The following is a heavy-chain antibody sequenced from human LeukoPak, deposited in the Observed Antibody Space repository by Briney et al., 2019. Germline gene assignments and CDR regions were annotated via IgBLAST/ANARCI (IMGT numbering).Heavy chain of an antibody. CDR2: IKQDGSEK. D-gene: IGHD6-6*01. Sequence: GGSLRLSCAASGFTFSSYWMSWVRQAPGKGLEWVANIKQDGSEKYYVDSVKGRFIISRDNAKNSLYLQMNSLRAEDTAVYYCARTVARQLVLRYYYYYMDVWGKGTTVTVSS. V-gene: IGHV3-7*01. CDR1: GFTFSSYW. J-gene: IGHJ6*03. CDR3: ARTVARQLVLRYYYYYMDV.